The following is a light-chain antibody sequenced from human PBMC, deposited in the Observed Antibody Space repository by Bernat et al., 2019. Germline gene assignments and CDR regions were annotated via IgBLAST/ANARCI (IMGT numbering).Light chain of an antibody. CDR2: YVN. J-gene: IGLJ3*02. CDR3: CSFAGNSAWV. CDR1: SRDIGGCNY. Sequence: QSALTRPRSVSGSPGQSVTVSCTGSSRDIGGCNYVTWYQQHPGKAPKLMIYYVNQRPSGVPDRFSGSKSGNTASLTISGLQAEDEADYYCCSFAGNSAWVFGGGTTVTVL. V-gene: IGLV2-11*01.